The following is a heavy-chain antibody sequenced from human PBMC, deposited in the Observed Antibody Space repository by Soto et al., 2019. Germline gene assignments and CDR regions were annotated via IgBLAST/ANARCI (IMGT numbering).Heavy chain of an antibody. CDR3: AIRASYYDSSGYFDY. CDR1: GFTFSSYW. V-gene: IGHV3-74*01. J-gene: IGHJ4*01. Sequence: GGSLRLSCAASGFTFSSYWMHWVRQAPGKGLVWVSRINSDGSSTSYVDSVKGRFTISRDNAKNTLYLQMNSLRAEDTAVYYCAIRASYYDSSGYFDYWGQGTTVTVSS. CDR2: INSDGSST. D-gene: IGHD3-22*01.